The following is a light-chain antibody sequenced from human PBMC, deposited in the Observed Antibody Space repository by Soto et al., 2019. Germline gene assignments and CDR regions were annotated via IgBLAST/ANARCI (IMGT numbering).Light chain of an antibody. V-gene: IGLV2-11*01. CDR3: CSYAGNKTVV. J-gene: IGLJ3*02. CDR1: SSEVGADIY. Sequence: QSALTQPRSVSGSPGQSVTISCTGTSSEVGADIYVSWYQQYPAKAPKVMIYDVGRRPSGVPDRFSGSKSGNTASLTISGLQAEDEAVYFCCSYAGNKTVVFGGGTKVTVL. CDR2: DVG.